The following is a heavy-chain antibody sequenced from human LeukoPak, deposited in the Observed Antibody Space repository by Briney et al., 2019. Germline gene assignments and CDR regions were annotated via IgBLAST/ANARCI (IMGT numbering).Heavy chain of an antibody. CDR1: GFNFSSYG. CDR3: AKDSRGYSYIFDY. Sequence: GGSLRLSCAASGFNFSSYGMHWVRQAPGKGLEWVTVISYDGSNKYYAESVKGRFTISRDNSKNMLYLQMNSLRAEDTAVYYCAKDSRGYSYIFDYWGQGSLVTVSS. D-gene: IGHD5-18*01. V-gene: IGHV3-30*18. J-gene: IGHJ4*02. CDR2: ISYDGSNK.